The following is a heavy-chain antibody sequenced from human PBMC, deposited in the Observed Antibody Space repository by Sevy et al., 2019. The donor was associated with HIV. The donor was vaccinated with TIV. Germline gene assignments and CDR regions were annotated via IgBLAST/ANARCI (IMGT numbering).Heavy chain of an antibody. CDR1: GFTFSHYG. D-gene: IGHD6-13*01. J-gene: IGHJ4*02. CDR3: AKNTAAVGAGGFDY. Sequence: GGSLRLSCAASGFTFSHYGMHWVRQAPGKGLEWVSFIHFDGSDISYSDSVKGRFTISRDNSRNTFYLQMTSLRSEDTALYFCAKNTAAVGAGGFDYWGQGTLVTVSS. CDR2: IHFDGSDI. V-gene: IGHV3-30*02.